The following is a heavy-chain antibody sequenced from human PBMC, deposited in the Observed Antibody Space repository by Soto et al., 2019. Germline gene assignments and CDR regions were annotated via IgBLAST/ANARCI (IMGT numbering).Heavy chain of an antibody. CDR1: GYTFTGYY. V-gene: IGHV1-2*02. CDR3: ARLYSSSSGDYYYYYGMDV. CDR2: INPNSGGT. Sequence: ASVKVSCKASGYTFTGYYMHWVRQAPGQGLEWMGWINPNSGGTNYAQKFQGRVTMTRDTSISTAYMELSRLRSDDTAVYYCARLYSSSSGDYYYYYGMDVWGQGTTVTVYS. J-gene: IGHJ6*02. D-gene: IGHD6-6*01.